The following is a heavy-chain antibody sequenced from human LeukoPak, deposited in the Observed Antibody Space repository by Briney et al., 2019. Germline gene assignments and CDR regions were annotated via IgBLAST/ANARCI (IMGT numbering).Heavy chain of an antibody. CDR1: GFTFSSFA. CDR3: AKDHGGLRGYSYGADY. V-gene: IGHV3-23*01. CDR2: ISASGGST. J-gene: IGHJ4*02. D-gene: IGHD5-18*01. Sequence: PGGSLRLSCAASGFTFSSFATSWVRQAPEKGLEWVSGISASGGSTYYADSVKGRFTISRDNSKNTLYLQMNSLRAEDTAVYYCAKDHGGLRGYSYGADYWGQGTLVTVSS.